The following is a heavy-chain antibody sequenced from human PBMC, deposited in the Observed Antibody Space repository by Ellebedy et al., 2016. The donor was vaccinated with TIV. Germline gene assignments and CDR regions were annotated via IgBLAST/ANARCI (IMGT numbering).Heavy chain of an antibody. CDR1: GYTLTELS. CDR2: FDPEDGET. D-gene: IGHD6-19*01. CDR3: ARARSSGWLHTPDY. J-gene: IGHJ4*02. Sequence: AASVKVSRKVSGYTLTELSMHWVRQAPGKGLEWMGGFDPEDGETIYAQKLQGRLTMTRDTSTSTVYMELSSLRSEDTAVYYCARARSSGWLHTPDYWGQGLLVTVSS. V-gene: IGHV1-24*01.